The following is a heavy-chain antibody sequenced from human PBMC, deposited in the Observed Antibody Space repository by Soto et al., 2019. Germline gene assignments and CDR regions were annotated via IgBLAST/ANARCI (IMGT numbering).Heavy chain of an antibody. CDR1: GFTFSSYA. J-gene: IGHJ1*01. CDR2: ISYDGSKK. CDR3: ARPPPGGENFQH. V-gene: IGHV3-30-3*01. D-gene: IGHD2-21*01. Sequence: QVQLVESGGGVVQPGRSLRLSCAASGFTFSSYAMYWVRQAPGKGLEWVSVISYDGSKKYYADSVKGRFTISRDNSKNTLYLQMNSLRAEDTAVYYCARPPPGGENFQHWGQGTLVTVSS.